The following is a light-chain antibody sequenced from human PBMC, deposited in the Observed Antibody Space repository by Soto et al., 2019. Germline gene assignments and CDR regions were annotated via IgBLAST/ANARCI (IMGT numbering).Light chain of an antibody. Sequence: EIVLTQSPGTLSLSPGEGATLSCRASQTISSNSLAWFRQKLGQAPRLLIYGASNGATGIPDRFSGGGSGTNFTLTIRRLEPEDFAVYYCHQYGRSPWTFGQGTQVEIK. V-gene: IGKV3-20*01. CDR1: QTISSNS. CDR3: HQYGRSPWT. CDR2: GAS. J-gene: IGKJ1*01.